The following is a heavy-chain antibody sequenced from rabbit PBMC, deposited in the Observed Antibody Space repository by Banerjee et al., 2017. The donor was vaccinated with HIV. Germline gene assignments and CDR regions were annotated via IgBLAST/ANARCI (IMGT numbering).Heavy chain of an antibody. V-gene: IGHV1S45*01. J-gene: IGHJ4*01. CDR1: GLDFNSYYY. Sequence: QEQLVESGGGLVKPGGTLTLTCKASGLDFNSYYYMCWVRQAPGKGPEWIACIYVGSGDRIYYASWARGRFTVSKPSSTTVTLQMTSLTVADTATYFCARDLAGVIGWNFGLWGQGTLVTVS. D-gene: IGHD4-1*01. CDR3: ARDLAGVIGWNFGL. CDR2: IYVGSGDRI.